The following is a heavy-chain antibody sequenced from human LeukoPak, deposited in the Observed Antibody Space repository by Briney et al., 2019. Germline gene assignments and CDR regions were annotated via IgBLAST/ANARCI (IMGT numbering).Heavy chain of an antibody. V-gene: IGHV3-11*04. D-gene: IGHD3-3*01. CDR1: GFTFSDYY. Sequence: GGSLRLSCAASGFTFSDYYMSWIRQAPGKGLECVSYISSSGSTIYYADSVKGRFTISRDNARNSLSLQMNSLRAEDTSVYYCARDRNGDFWSTYYTGYFDYWGQGTLVTVSS. CDR2: ISSSGSTI. J-gene: IGHJ4*02. CDR3: ARDRNGDFWSTYYTGYFDY.